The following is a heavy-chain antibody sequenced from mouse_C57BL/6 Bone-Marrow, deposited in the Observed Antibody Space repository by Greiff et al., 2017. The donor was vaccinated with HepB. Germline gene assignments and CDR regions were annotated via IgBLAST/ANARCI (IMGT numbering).Heavy chain of an antibody. D-gene: IGHD3-2*02. CDR1: GFTFSDAW. J-gene: IGHJ2*01. CDR3: TRGGSSGFDY. Sequence: EVQGVESGGGLVQPGGSMKLSCAASGFTFSDAWMDWVRQSPEKGLEWVAEIRNKANNHATYYAESVKGRFTISRDDSKSSVYLQMNSLRAEDTGIYYCTRGGSSGFDYWGQGTTLTVSS. V-gene: IGHV6-6*01. CDR2: IRNKANNHAT.